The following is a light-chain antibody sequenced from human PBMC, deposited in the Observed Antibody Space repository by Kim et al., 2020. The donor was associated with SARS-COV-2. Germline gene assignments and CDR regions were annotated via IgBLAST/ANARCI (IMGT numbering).Light chain of an antibody. CDR1: SLRSYY. Sequence: SYELTQDPAVSVALGQTVRITCQGDSLRSYYANWYQLKPGQAPVLVIYGKDNRPSEIPDRFSGSSLGNTASLTITGAQAEDEADYYCHSRDSSDNHLFGGGTQLTVL. V-gene: IGLV3-19*01. J-gene: IGLJ3*02. CDR2: GKD. CDR3: HSRDSSDNHL.